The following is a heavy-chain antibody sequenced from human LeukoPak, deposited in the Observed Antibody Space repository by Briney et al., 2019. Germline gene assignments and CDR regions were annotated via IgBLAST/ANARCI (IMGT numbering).Heavy chain of an antibody. CDR1: GYTFTSYY. Sequence: ASVKVSCKASGYTFTSYYMHWVRQAPGQGLEWMGIINPSGGSTSYAQKFQGRVTMTRDTSTSTVYMELSSLRSEDTAAYYCARGRHKTTYENTVTTGHFDYWGQGTLVTVSS. V-gene: IGHV1-46*01. CDR2: INPSGGST. CDR3: ARGRHKTTYENTVTTGHFDY. D-gene: IGHD4-11*01. J-gene: IGHJ4*02.